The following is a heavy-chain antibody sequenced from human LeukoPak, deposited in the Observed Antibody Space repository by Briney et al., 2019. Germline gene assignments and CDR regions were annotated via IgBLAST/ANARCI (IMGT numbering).Heavy chain of an antibody. Sequence: GGSLRLSCAASGFTISSNAMTWVRQAPGEGLEWVSAISGSGGSTNYADSVKGRFTIARDNSKNTLYLQMHSLRAEDTAVYYCAKVRWMLIWTHYFDSWGQGTLVTVSS. D-gene: IGHD2-8*01. CDR1: GFTISSNA. CDR3: AKVRWMLIWTHYFDS. V-gene: IGHV3-23*01. J-gene: IGHJ4*02. CDR2: ISGSGGST.